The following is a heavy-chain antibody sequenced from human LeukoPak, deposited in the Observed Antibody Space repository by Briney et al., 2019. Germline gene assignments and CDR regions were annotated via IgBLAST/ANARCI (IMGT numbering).Heavy chain of an antibody. CDR1: GLTFNYAW. V-gene: IGHV3-15*01. Sequence: GGSLRLSCAASGLTFNYAWMTWVRQAPGKGLEWVGRIKSETDGGAKDYAAPVKGRFSISRDDSKSILYLEMTSLKTEDTAVYYCTTLVGAPTYWGQGTLVTVSS. D-gene: IGHD1-26*01. CDR2: IKSETDGGAK. J-gene: IGHJ4*02. CDR3: TTLVGAPTY.